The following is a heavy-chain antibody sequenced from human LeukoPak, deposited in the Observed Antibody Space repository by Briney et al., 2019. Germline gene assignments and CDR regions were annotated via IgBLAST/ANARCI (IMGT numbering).Heavy chain of an antibody. D-gene: IGHD6-13*01. CDR3: ARVGTAEGTLEDY. V-gene: IGHV3-7*01. Sequence: GGSLRLSCATSGYTFRTYWMRWVRQPPGKGLEWVANIKHDGSEKYYVDSVKGRFTISRDNAKNSLYLQMNSLRAEDTAVYYCARVGTAEGTLEDYWGQGTLVTVSS. CDR1: GYTFRTYW. CDR2: IKHDGSEK. J-gene: IGHJ4*02.